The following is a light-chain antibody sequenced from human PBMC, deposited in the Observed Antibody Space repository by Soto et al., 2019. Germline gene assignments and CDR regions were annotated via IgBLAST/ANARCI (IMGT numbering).Light chain of an antibody. CDR2: SAS. J-gene: IGKJ1*01. Sequence: IPLTQSPSSLSASVGDTVTITCRASQAIGSYFAWYQQRPGTAPKLLIYSASTLHSGVPSRFSGSGSGTDFTLTISSLQPEDFATYYCQQLNGSPWTLGQGTKVESK. V-gene: IGKV1-9*01. CDR1: QAIGSY. CDR3: QQLNGSPWT.